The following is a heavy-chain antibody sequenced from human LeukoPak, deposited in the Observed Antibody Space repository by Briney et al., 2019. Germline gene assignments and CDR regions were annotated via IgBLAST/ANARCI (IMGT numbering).Heavy chain of an antibody. CDR3: AKGLGKAGASNTWYFDL. Sequence: PGGSLRLSCAASGFTFSTYGMHWVRQAPGKGLEWAAFINYGGGEQYYADSVKGRFTISRDNSKDTLFPQMNSLRAEDTAVYYCAKGLGKAGASNTWYFDLWGRGTLVTVSS. CDR2: INYGGGEQ. J-gene: IGHJ2*01. CDR1: GFTFSTYG. D-gene: IGHD6-13*01. V-gene: IGHV3-30*02.